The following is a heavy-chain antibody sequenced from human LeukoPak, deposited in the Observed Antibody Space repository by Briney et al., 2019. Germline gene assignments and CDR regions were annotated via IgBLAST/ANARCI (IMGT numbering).Heavy chain of an antibody. Sequence: TGGSLRLSCAASGFTLISYSMNWVRQAPGKGLEWVSGINGNGGSTGYADSVKCRFTISRDNAKNSLYLQMNSLRAEDTAVYYCARGVDGNLTIDYWGQGTLVTVSS. D-gene: IGHD6-19*01. CDR2: INGNGGST. CDR3: ARGVDGNLTIDY. V-gene: IGHV3-20*04. J-gene: IGHJ4*02. CDR1: GFTLISYS.